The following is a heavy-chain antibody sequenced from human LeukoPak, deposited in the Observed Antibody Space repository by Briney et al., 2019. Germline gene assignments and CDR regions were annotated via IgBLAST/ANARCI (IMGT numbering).Heavy chain of an antibody. CDR2: INHSGST. J-gene: IGHJ3*02. Sequence: SETLSLTCAVYGGSFSGYYWSWIRQPPGKGLEWIGEINHSGSTNYNPSLKSRVTISVDTSKNQFSLKLSSVTAADTAVYYCARGPLDVLLWFGELSPAFDIWGQGTMVTVSS. CDR3: ARGPLDVLLWFGELSPAFDI. D-gene: IGHD3-10*01. CDR1: GGSFSGYY. V-gene: IGHV4-34*01.